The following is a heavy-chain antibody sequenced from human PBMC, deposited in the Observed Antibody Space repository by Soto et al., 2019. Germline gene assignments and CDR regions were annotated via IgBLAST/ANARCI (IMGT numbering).Heavy chain of an antibody. V-gene: IGHV1-18*01. J-gene: IGHJ4*02. Sequence: QIQLVQSGAEVKKPGASVKVSCKASGYTFSSYHITWVRQAPGQGLEWMGWISAYNGNTNYAQNPQGRVTMTTAPSTSKAYVELRSLRSDDTAVYYCARDLPPVDYWGQGTLVTVSS. CDR2: ISAYNGNT. CDR3: ARDLPPVDY. CDR1: GYTFSSYH.